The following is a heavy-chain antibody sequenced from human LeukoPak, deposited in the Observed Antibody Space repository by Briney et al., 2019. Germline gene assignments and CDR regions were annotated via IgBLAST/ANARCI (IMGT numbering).Heavy chain of an antibody. D-gene: IGHD7-27*01. Sequence: GGSLRLSCAASGFTVSTNCMIWVRQPPGKGLEWVSVIYNTGSTYNADSVKGRFTISRDNAKNSLYLQMNSLRAEDTAVYYCAREQLGMAYWGQGTQVTVSS. J-gene: IGHJ4*02. CDR1: GFTVSTNC. V-gene: IGHV3-53*01. CDR2: IYNTGST. CDR3: AREQLGMAY.